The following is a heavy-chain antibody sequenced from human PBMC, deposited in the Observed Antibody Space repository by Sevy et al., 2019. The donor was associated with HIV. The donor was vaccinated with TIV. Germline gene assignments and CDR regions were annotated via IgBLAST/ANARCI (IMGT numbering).Heavy chain of an antibody. CDR1: DASITTNY. D-gene: IGHD2-21*01. Sequence: SETLSLTCLVSDASITTNYWSWIRQAPGKGLEWIGYFFHSGTTNYNRSLKSRVTISGDTSKNEFSLRLTSVTAADTAVYYCARSRAYPPESNDGFANWGQGTMVTDSS. CDR2: FFHSGTT. CDR3: ARSRAYPPESNDGFAN. J-gene: IGHJ3*02. V-gene: IGHV4-59*01.